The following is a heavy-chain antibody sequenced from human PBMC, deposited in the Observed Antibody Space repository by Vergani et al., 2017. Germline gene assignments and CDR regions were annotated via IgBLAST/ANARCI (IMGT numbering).Heavy chain of an antibody. CDR3: ARDRVGVVVPASPFFQH. V-gene: IGHV3-30*04. J-gene: IGHJ1*01. Sequence: QVQLVESGGGVVQPGRSLRLSCAASGFTFSSSAMHWVRQAPGKGLEWGAVISYDGSNKYYADSVKGRFTISRDNSKNKLYLQMNSLRAEDTAVYYCARDRVGVVVPASPFFQHWGQGTLVTVSS. D-gene: IGHD2-2*01. CDR2: ISYDGSNK. CDR1: GFTFSSSA.